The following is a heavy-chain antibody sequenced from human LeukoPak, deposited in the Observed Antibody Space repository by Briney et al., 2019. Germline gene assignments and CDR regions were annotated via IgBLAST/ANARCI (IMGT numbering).Heavy chain of an antibody. J-gene: IGHJ6*04. D-gene: IGHD6-13*01. CDR3: ARSLSNSWYVYYGMDV. CDR2: IWYDGSNK. Sequence: PGRSLRLSCAASGSTFSSYGMHWVRQAPGKGLEWVAVIWYDGSNKYYADSVKGRFTISRDNSKNTLYLQMNSLRAEDTAVYYCARSLSNSWYVYYGMDVWGKGTTVTVSS. V-gene: IGHV3-33*01. CDR1: GSTFSSYG.